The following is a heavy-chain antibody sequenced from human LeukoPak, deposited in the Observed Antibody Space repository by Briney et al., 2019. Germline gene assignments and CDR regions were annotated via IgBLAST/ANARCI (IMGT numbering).Heavy chain of an antibody. CDR3: ARGGALLGGSWYFDY. V-gene: IGHV1-2*02. CDR1: GYTFIDNF. J-gene: IGHJ4*02. Sequence: ASVKVSCKASGYTFIDNFVHWVRQVPGQGLEWMGWMYPKNGDTNYAQKFQGRVTMTRDTSISTAYLDLSGLRSDDTAVYYCARGGALLGGSWYFDYWGQGTLVTVFS. D-gene: IGHD3-16*01. CDR2: MYPKNGDT.